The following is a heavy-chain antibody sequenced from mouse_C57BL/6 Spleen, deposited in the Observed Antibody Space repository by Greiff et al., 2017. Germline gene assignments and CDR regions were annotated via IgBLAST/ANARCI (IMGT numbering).Heavy chain of an antibody. Sequence: EVQLQESGGGLVQPGGSMTLSCAASGFTFSDAWMDWVRQSPEKGLEWVAEIRNKANNHATYYTESVKGRFTIARDDSKSSVYLQMNSLRAEDTGIYYCTRLSSSFYYYAMDYWGQGTSVTVSS. CDR2: IRNKANNHAT. J-gene: IGHJ4*01. CDR3: TRLSSSFYYYAMDY. V-gene: IGHV6-6*01. CDR1: GFTFSDAW. D-gene: IGHD1-1*01.